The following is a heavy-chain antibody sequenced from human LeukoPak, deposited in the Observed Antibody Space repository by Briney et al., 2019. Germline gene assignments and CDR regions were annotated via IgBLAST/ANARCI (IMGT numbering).Heavy chain of an antibody. CDR2: IYDSGST. Sequence: SETLSLTCDVSGYSISSGDYWGWSRQPPGKGLEWIWSIYDSGSTYDDASLKSRVTISVDRSKNQFSLKLSSVTAADTAVYYCARDRDSSGYYLYPDAFGVWGQGTMVTVSS. J-gene: IGHJ3*01. D-gene: IGHD3-22*01. CDR1: GYSISSGDY. CDR3: ARDRDSSGYYLYPDAFGV. V-gene: IGHV4-38-2*02.